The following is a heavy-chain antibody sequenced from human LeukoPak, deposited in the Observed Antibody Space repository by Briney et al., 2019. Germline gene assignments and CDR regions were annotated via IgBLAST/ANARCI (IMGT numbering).Heavy chain of an antibody. CDR3: ARGRRSPHFTYSSGWSSPHYFDY. J-gene: IGHJ4*02. CDR2: INHSGST. CDR1: GGSFSGYY. V-gene: IGHV4-34*01. Sequence: PSETLSLTCAVYGGSFSGYYWSWIRQPPGKGLEWVGEINHSGSTNYNPSLKSRVTISVDTSKNQFSLKLSSVTAADTAVYYCARGRRSPHFTYSSGWSSPHYFDYWGQGTLVTVSS. D-gene: IGHD6-19*01.